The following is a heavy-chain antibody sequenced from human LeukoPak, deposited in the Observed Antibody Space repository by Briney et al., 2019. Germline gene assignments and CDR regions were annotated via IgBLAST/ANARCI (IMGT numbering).Heavy chain of an antibody. V-gene: IGHV1-2*02. Sequence: GGSVRVSCKASGYTFTGYYMHWVRQAPGQGLEWMGWINPNRGGTNYAQTFQGRVTMTRDTSNSTAYMELSRLRSDDTAVYYCARVAAYYDILPGYYSNYYYGMDVWGQGTTVTVSS. D-gene: IGHD3-9*01. J-gene: IGHJ6*02. CDR2: INPNRGGT. CDR3: ARVAAYYDILPGYYSNYYYGMDV. CDR1: GYTFTGYY.